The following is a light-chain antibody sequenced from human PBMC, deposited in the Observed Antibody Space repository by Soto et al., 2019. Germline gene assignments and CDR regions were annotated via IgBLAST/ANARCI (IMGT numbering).Light chain of an antibody. V-gene: IGLV1-44*01. J-gene: IGLJ3*02. CDR3: AAWDDSLNGQV. CDR2: TTN. Sequence: QSVLTQPPSASGTPGQRVTISCSGSSSNVGVNAVNWYQQLPGTAPKLLIYTTNQRPSGVPDRFSGSKSGTSASLAISGLQAEDEADYSCAAWDDSLNGQVFGGGTQLTVL. CDR1: SSNVGVNA.